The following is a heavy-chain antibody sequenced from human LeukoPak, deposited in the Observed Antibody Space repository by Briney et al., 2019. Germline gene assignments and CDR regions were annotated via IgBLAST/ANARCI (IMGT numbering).Heavy chain of an antibody. CDR1: GFTFSSYA. J-gene: IGHJ1*01. D-gene: IGHD6-13*01. CDR3: ARDRIRIAAAGTGYFQH. CDR2: ISHDGSNK. Sequence: GGSLRLSCAASGFTFSSYAMHWVRQAPGKGLEWVAFISHDGSNKYYADSVKGRFTISRDNSKNTLYLQMNSLRAEDTAVYYCARDRIRIAAAGTGYFQHWGQGTLVTVSS. V-gene: IGHV3-30-3*01.